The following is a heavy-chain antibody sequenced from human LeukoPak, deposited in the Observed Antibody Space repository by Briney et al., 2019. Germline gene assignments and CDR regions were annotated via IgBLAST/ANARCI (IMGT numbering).Heavy chain of an antibody. D-gene: IGHD3-10*01. V-gene: IGHV3-30-3*01. J-gene: IGHJ4*02. CDR1: GFTFSSYA. Sequence: GGSLRLSCAASGFTFSSYAMHWVRQAPGKGLEWVAVISYDGSNKYYADSVKGRFTISRDNSKNTLYLQMNSLRAEDTAVYYCAKDKYGSGPSDYWGQGTLVTVSS. CDR3: AKDKYGSGPSDY. CDR2: ISYDGSNK.